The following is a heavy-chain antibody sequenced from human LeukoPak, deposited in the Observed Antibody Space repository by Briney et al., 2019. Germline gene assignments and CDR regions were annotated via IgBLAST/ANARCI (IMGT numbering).Heavy chain of an antibody. CDR1: GFTVSSNY. CDR3: ARDGVDGSSSGMDV. D-gene: IGHD3-10*01. Sequence: GGSLRLSCAASGFTVSSNYMSWGRQAPRQGLGWGSVIYSGGSTYYADSVKGRFTISRDNSKNTLYLQMNSLRAEDTAVYYSARDGVDGSSSGMDVWGQGTTVTVSS. V-gene: IGHV3-53*01. CDR2: IYSGGST. J-gene: IGHJ6*02.